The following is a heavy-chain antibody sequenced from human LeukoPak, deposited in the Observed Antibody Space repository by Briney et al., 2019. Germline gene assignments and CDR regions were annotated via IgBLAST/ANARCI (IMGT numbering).Heavy chain of an antibody. Sequence: GGSLRLSCVVSGLTFSTSAMSWVRQAPGKGLEWVSGISESGGSTYYADSVKGRFTSSRDNSKNTLYLQMNNLRAEDTAAYYCAKGSFWGQGTLVTVSS. CDR3: AKGSF. CDR1: GLTFSTSA. V-gene: IGHV3-23*01. D-gene: IGHD3-10*01. J-gene: IGHJ4*02. CDR2: ISESGGST.